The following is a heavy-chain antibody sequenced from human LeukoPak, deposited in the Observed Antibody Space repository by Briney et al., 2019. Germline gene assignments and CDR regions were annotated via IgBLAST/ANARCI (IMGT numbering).Heavy chain of an antibody. V-gene: IGHV3-7*05. CDR2: IKPDGSAK. CDR3: SRASGDF. Sequence: GGSLRLSCAASGLTFSNYWMTGVRQAPGKGLEWVADIKPDGSAKYYVACVNGRLPISRHNAKNSLSLHMNSLRAEDTAVYYCSRASGDFWGQGTLVTVSS. J-gene: IGHJ4*02. CDR1: GLTFSNYW.